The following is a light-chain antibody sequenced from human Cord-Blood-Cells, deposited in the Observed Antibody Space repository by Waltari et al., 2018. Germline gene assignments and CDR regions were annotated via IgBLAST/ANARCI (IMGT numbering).Light chain of an antibody. CDR3: CSYAGSSTWV. J-gene: IGLJ3*02. CDR2: EGS. CDR1: SSDVGSDNL. Sequence: QSAPTQPASVSGSPGQSHTISCAGPSSDVGSDNLFSWSHQHPGKAPKLMIYEGSKLPSGVSNRFSGSKSGNTASLTISGLQAEDEADYYCCSYAGSSTWVFGGGTKLTVL. V-gene: IGLV2-23*01.